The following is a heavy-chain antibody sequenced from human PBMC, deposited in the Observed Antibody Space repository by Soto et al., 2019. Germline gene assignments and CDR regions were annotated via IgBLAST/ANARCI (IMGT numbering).Heavy chain of an antibody. Sequence: GSLRLSCAASGFTFSNYWMHWVRQAPGEGLVWVSRIIGDGSSTTYADSVKGRFTISRDNAKNTLYLQMNSLRAEDTAVYYCARVAYNYGLSSLGQGTLVTVSS. CDR1: GFTFSNYW. D-gene: IGHD5-18*01. CDR2: IIGDGSST. J-gene: IGHJ5*02. V-gene: IGHV3-74*01. CDR3: ARVAYNYGLSS.